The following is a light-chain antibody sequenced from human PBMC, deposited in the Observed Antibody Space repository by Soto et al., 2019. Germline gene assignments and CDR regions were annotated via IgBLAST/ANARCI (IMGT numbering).Light chain of an antibody. Sequence: EIVLTQSPATLSLSPGERATLSCRASQSVSSFLAWYQQKPGQAPRLLIYDASNRATGVPARFTASGSGTDFTLTISSLEAEDFAVYYCQQRSNWPYTFGQGTKLEIK. CDR2: DAS. CDR1: QSVSSF. V-gene: IGKV3-11*01. CDR3: QQRSNWPYT. J-gene: IGKJ2*01.